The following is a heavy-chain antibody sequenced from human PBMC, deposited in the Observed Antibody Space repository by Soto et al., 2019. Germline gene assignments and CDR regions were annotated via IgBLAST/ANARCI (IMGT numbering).Heavy chain of an antibody. CDR2: IIPLHNTS. CDR1: GGAFNNYA. J-gene: IGHJ6*02. D-gene: IGHD1-20*01. V-gene: IGHV1-69*06. Sequence: QVQLLQSGAEVKKPGSSVKVSCKVSGGAFNNYALNWVRHGPGQGLEWLGGIIPLHNTSNYSLKFLGRVPVTADISSTTVYMELNSLTSDDTATYYCASWSNWNPLYYDGLEVWGQGTTVTLSS. CDR3: ASWSNWNPLYYDGLEV.